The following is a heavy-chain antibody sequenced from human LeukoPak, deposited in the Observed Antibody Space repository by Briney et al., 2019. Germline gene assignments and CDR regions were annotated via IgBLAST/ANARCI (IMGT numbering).Heavy chain of an antibody. D-gene: IGHD5-18*01. V-gene: IGHV4-34*01. J-gene: IGHJ4*02. CDR2: INHSGGT. Sequence: SETLSLTCAVYGGSFSGYYWSWIRQPPGKGLEWIGEINHSGGTNYNPSLKSRVTISVDTSKNQFSLKLSSVTAADTAVYYCARQGTAHPFDYWGQGTLVTVSS. CDR1: GGSFSGYY. CDR3: ARQGTAHPFDY.